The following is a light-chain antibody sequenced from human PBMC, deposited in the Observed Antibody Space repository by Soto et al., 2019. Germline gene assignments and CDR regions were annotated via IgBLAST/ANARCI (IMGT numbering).Light chain of an antibody. V-gene: IGKV3-20*01. CDR1: HSVSSSF. CDR3: QQYGSLSWT. CDR2: GAS. Sequence: EIVLTQSPGTLSLSPGERATLSCRASHSVSSSFLAWYHQKPGQAPRLLIYGASSRATGIPDRFSGSGSGTDFTLTISRLEPEDFAIYYCQQYGSLSWTFGQGTKVDI. J-gene: IGKJ1*01.